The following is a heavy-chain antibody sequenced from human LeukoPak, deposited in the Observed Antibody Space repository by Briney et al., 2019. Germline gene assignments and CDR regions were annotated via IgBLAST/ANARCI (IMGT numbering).Heavy chain of an antibody. J-gene: IGHJ6*03. D-gene: IGHD4-11*01. V-gene: IGHV4-39*07. CDR2: IYYSGST. Sequence: SETLSLTCTVSGGSISSSSYYWGWIRQPPGKGLEWIGSIYYSGSTYYNPSLKSRVTISVDTSKNQFSLKLSSVTAADTAVYYCARVHGSNYATWPYYYYYYMDVWGKGTTVTVSS. CDR3: ARVHGSNYATWPYYYYYYMDV. CDR1: GGSISSSSYY.